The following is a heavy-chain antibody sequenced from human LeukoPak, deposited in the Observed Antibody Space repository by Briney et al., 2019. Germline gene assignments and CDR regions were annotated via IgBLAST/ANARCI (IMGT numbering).Heavy chain of an antibody. CDR1: GFTFTNSW. CDR3: TRDTGGSLDY. V-gene: IGHV3-7*01. Sequence: PGGSLRLSCAASGFTFTNSWMAWLRHAPGKGLEWVANIKQDGSTKHYADSLKGRFTISRDNPKNSLYLQMNNLRADDTAVYYCTRDTGGSLDYWGEGILVTVAS. J-gene: IGHJ4*02. D-gene: IGHD2-8*02. CDR2: IKQDGSTK.